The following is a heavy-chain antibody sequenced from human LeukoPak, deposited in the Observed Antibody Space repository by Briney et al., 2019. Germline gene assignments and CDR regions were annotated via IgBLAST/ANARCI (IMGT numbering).Heavy chain of an antibody. CDR3: ARGIVVVPAAIIRDPPYGMDV. V-gene: IGHV4-34*01. J-gene: IGHJ6*02. Sequence: SETLSLTCGVYGGSFSGYYWSWIRQPPGKGLERIGEINHSGSTNYNPSLKSRVTISVDTSKNQFSLKLSSVTAADTAVYYCARGIVVVPAAIIRDPPYGMDVWGQGTTVTVSS. D-gene: IGHD2-2*01. CDR1: GGSFSGYY. CDR2: INHSGST.